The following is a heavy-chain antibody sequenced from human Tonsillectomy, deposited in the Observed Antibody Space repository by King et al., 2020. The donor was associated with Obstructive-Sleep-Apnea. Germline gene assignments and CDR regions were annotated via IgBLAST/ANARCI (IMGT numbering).Heavy chain of an antibody. V-gene: IGHV3-30*02. CDR3: ARGSYSSVLEGDY. CDR2: IRYDGSNK. CDR1: GFTFSNYG. Sequence: VQLVESGGGVVQPGRSLRLSCAASGFTFSNYGMHWVRQAPGKGLEWVAFIRYDGSNKYYGDSVKGRFTISRDNSKNTQYLQMNSLRPEDTAVYYCARGSYSSVLEGDYWDQGTLVSVSS. D-gene: IGHD6-19*01. J-gene: IGHJ4*02.